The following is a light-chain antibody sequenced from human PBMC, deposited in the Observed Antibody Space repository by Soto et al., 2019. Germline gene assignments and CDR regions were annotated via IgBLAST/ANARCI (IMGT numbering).Light chain of an antibody. CDR2: DAS. Sequence: AIQLTQSPSSLSASVRDRVTITCRASQGISSALAWYQQKPEKAPKLLIYDASSLDGGVPSRFSSRRSGTDFALTISSLQPEDFATYYCQQINNYLFTFGPGTKVDIK. V-gene: IGKV1D-13*01. CDR1: QGISSA. J-gene: IGKJ3*01. CDR3: QQINNYLFT.